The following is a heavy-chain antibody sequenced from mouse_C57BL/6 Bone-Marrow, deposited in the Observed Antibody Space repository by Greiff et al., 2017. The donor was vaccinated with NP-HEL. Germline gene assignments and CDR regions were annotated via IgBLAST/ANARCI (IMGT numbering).Heavy chain of an antibody. D-gene: IGHD2-4*01. Sequence: VHLVESGAELARPGASVKLSCKASGYTFTSYGISWVKQRTGQGLEWIGEIYPRSGNTYYNEKFKGKATLTADKSSSTAYMELRSLTSEDSAVYFCAKGYDYDTWFAYWGQGTLVTVSA. J-gene: IGHJ3*01. V-gene: IGHV1-81*01. CDR1: GYTFTSYG. CDR2: IYPRSGNT. CDR3: AKGYDYDTWFAY.